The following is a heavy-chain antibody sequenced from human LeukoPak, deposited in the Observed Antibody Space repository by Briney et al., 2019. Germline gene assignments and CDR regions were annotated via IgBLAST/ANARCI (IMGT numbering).Heavy chain of an antibody. D-gene: IGHD5-18*01. V-gene: IGHV4-39*07. CDR3: ARVDTALVTGGYWFDP. CDR1: GGSINISDYY. J-gene: IGHJ5*02. Sequence: SETLSLTCTVSGGSINISDYYWGWIRQPPGKGLEWIGCMHYSGNTYYNPSLKSRVIISVDTSKNQFSLKLSSVTAADTAVYYCARVDTALVTGGYWFDPWGQGTLVTVSS. CDR2: MHYSGNT.